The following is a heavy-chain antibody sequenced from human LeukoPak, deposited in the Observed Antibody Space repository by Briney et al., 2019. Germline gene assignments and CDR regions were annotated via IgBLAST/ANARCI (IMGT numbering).Heavy chain of an antibody. CDR2: IRYDGSNR. CDR1: GFTFSSYG. J-gene: IGHJ4*02. D-gene: IGHD2-2*01. V-gene: IGHV3-30*02. Sequence: GGSLRLSCAASGFTFSSYGMHWVRQAPGKGLEWVAFIRYDGSNRYYADSVKGRFTISRDNSKNTLYLQMNSLRAEDTAVYYCAKGSLRVVPAAKVDYWGQGTLVTVSS. CDR3: AKGSLRVVPAAKVDY.